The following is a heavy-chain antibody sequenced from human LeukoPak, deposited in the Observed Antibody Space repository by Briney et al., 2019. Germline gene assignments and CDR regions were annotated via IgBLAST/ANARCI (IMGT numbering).Heavy chain of an antibody. Sequence: ASVKVSCKASGGTFSSYAISWVRQAPGQGLEWVGGIIPIFGTANYAQKFQGRVTITADESTSTAYMELSSLRSEDTAVYYCARIMTTVTTVEYWGQGTLVTVSS. J-gene: IGHJ4*02. D-gene: IGHD4-17*01. CDR2: IIPIFGTA. V-gene: IGHV1-69*13. CDR3: ARIMTTVTTVEY. CDR1: GGTFSSYA.